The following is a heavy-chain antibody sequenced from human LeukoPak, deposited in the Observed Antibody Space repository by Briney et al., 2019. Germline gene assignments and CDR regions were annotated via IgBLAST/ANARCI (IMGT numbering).Heavy chain of an antibody. CDR3: ARVPSRYSSGWTFDY. D-gene: IGHD6-19*01. J-gene: IGHJ4*02. V-gene: IGHV3-53*01. CDR1: GFIVSSRY. CDR2: IYSGVGT. Sequence: GGSLRLSCAASGFIVSSRYMSWVRQAPGKGLEWVSAIYSGVGTNYADSVKGRFTISRDNSRNTLYLQMNSLRAEDTAVYYCARVPSRYSSGWTFDYWGQGTLVTVSS.